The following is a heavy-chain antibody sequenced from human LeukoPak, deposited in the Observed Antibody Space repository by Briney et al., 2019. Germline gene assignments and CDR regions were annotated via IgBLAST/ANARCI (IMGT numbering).Heavy chain of an antibody. D-gene: IGHD3-10*01. CDR2: INLGGST. V-gene: IGHV4-34*01. J-gene: IGHJ4*02. CDR3: HMVRGGGYFDY. Sequence: PSETLSLTCAVYGGSFSNYYWSWIRQSPGKGLEWIGEINLGGSTNYNPSLKSRLTISVDPSKHQSSLKLTSVTAADTAVYYCHMVRGGGYFDYWGQGTLVTVSS. CDR1: GGSFSNYY.